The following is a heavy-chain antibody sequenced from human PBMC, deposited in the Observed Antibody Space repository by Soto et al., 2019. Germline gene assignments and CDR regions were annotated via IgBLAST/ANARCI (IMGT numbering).Heavy chain of an antibody. CDR3: ARDTAFITSGLFNL. V-gene: IGHV3-11*01. Sequence: PGGSLRLSCAASGFTFSDYYMSWIRQPEGKGLEWISHISDIATTMYYADSVKGRFTISRDNARKSLFLHMNSLRAEDTAVYYCARDTAFITSGLFNLWGEGTLVTVSS. CDR1: GFTFSDYY. CDR2: ISDIATTM. D-gene: IGHD3-22*01. J-gene: IGHJ5*02.